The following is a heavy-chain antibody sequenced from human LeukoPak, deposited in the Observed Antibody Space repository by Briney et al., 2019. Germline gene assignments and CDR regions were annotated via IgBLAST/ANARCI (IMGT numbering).Heavy chain of an antibody. CDR3: ARGRGSGWGY. D-gene: IGHD6-19*01. CDR2: ISGSGGST. CDR1: GFTFSSYG. J-gene: IGHJ4*02. V-gene: IGHV3-23*01. Sequence: GGSLRLSCAASGFTFSSYGMSWVRQAPGKGLEWVSAISGSGGSTYYADSVKGRFTISRDNSKNTLYLQMNSLRAEDTAVYYCARGRGSGWGYWGQGTLVTVSS.